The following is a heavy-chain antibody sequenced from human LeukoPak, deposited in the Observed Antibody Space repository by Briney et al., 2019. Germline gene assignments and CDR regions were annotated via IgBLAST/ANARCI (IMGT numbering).Heavy chain of an antibody. CDR3: AREQRVYYGSGSYYRGLNWFDP. D-gene: IGHD3-10*01. Sequence: SETLSLTCGVSGGSISSSYWWSWVRQPPGKGLEWIGEIYHSGSTNYNPSLKSRVTISMDKSKNQFSLKLSSVTAAETAVYYCAREQRVYYGSGSYYRGLNWFDPWGQGTLVTVSS. J-gene: IGHJ5*02. V-gene: IGHV4-4*02. CDR1: GGSISSSYW. CDR2: IYHSGST.